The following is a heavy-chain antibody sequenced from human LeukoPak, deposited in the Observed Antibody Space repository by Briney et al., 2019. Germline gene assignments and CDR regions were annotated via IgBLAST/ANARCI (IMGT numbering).Heavy chain of an antibody. CDR3: ARGRSLIAAAVTGYLDY. V-gene: IGHV3-30*04. CDR1: GFTFSNYA. Sequence: GGSLRLSCAASGFTFSNYAMHWVRQAPGKGLEWVALISYDGSDKYYVDSVKGRFTISRDKSKNTLYLQMYSLRAEDTAVYYCARGRSLIAAAVTGYLDYWGQGTLVTVSS. CDR2: ISYDGSDK. D-gene: IGHD6-13*01. J-gene: IGHJ4*02.